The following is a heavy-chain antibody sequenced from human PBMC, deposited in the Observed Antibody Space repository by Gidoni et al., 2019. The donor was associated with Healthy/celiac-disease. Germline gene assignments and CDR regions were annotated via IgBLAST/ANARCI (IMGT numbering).Heavy chain of an antibody. D-gene: IGHD2-8*01. J-gene: IGHJ4*02. V-gene: IGHV4-34*01. CDR2: INHSGST. Sequence: QVQLQQWGAGLLKPSETLSLTCAVYGGSFSGYYWSWIRQPPGKGLEWIGEINHSGSTNYNPSLKSRVTISVDTSKNQFSLKLSSVTAADTAVYYCARGRTRYCTNGVCRPFWDYWGQGTLVTVSS. CDR1: GGSFSGYY. CDR3: ARGRTRYCTNGVCRPFWDY.